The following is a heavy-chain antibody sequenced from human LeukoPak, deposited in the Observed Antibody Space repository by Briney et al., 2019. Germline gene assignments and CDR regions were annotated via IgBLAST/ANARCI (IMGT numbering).Heavy chain of an antibody. CDR2: VTGNGAER. J-gene: IGHJ4*02. V-gene: IGHV3-23*01. Sequence: GGSLRLSCAASGFLFFNYGMNWVRQAPGKGLEWVSVVTGNGAERKYADSVKGRFTVFRDNSKNMLYLQMDRLRADDTAAYYCAKRDGPYFFDYWGQGTPVTVSS. CDR1: GFLFFNYG. CDR3: AKRDGPYFFDY.